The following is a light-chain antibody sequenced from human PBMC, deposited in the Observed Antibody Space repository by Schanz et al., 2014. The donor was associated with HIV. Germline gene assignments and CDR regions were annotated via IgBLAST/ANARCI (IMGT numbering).Light chain of an antibody. CDR1: STDVGGYDL. V-gene: IGLV2-14*02. J-gene: IGLJ1*01. CDR3: NSYTRSGTHV. CDR2: GVD. Sequence: QSALTQPASVSGSPGQSITISCTGSSTDVGGYDLVSWYQQHPGQVPKLMIYGVDKRPSGVSHRFSGAKSGNTASLTISGLQAEDEADYYCNSYTRSGTHVFGPGTKLTVL.